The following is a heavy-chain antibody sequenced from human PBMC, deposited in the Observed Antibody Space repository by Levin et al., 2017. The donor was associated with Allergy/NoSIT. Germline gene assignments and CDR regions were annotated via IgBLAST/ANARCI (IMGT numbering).Heavy chain of an antibody. V-gene: IGHV3-23*01. CDR2: ITSDSVTT. Sequence: GGSLRLSCEGSGFTFRDFVISWVRQAPGKGLEWVSAITSDSVTTYYTDSVKGRFTISRDDSKNTLFLQMSSLRVEDTALYYCAIAGTSLPAFDYWSQGTLVSVSS. CDR1: GFTFRDFV. CDR3: AIAGTSLPAFDY. J-gene: IGHJ4*02.